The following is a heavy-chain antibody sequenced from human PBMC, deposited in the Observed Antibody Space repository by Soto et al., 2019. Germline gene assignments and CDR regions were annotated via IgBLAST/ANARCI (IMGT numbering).Heavy chain of an antibody. CDR3: ARDKSDLRFLEWSYYFDY. CDR1: GFTFSNYA. J-gene: IGHJ4*02. CDR2: ISYDGSNK. V-gene: IGHV3-30-3*01. Sequence: QVQLVESGGGVVQPGRSLRLSCAPSGFTFSNYAMHWVRQAPGKGLEWLAVISYDGSNKYYADSVKGRFTISIDNSKNTLCLQMKSLSAEDTAVSSWARDKSDLRFLEWSYYFDYWGQGTLVTVSS. D-gene: IGHD3-3*01.